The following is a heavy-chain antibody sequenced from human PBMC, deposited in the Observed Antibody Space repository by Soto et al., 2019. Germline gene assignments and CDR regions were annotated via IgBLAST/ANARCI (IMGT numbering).Heavy chain of an antibody. CDR1: GYTFTSYD. V-gene: IGHV1-8*01. CDR2: MNPNSGNT. D-gene: IGHD3-3*01. CDR3: ARGASLNYDFWSGYRAEYYYMDV. J-gene: IGHJ6*03. Sequence: QVQLVQSGAEVKKPGASVKVSCKASGYTFTSYDINWVRQATGQGLEWMGWMNPNSGNTGYAQKFQGRVTMTRNTTISTAYMELSSRRAEETAVYYCARGASLNYDFWSGYRAEYYYMDVWGKGTTVTVSS.